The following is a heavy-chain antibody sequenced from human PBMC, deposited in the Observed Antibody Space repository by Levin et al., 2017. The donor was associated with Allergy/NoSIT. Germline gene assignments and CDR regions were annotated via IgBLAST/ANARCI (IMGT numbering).Heavy chain of an antibody. CDR3: VKVGTGASTSVVYSDA. J-gene: IGHJ6*03. CDR2: ISTKGDRT. D-gene: IGHD3/OR15-3a*01. CDR1: GFTFSNYA. V-gene: IGHV3-64D*06. Sequence: GGSLRLSCSASGFTFSNYALHWVRQAPGRGLQYVSAISTKGDRTYYADSVKGRFTISRDNSRNTLDLQMRSLRVEVTAIYYCVKVGTGASTSVVYSDAWGKGVTVTVSS.